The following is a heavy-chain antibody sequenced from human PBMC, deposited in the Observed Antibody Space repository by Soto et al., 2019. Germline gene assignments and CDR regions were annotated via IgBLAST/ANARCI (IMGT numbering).Heavy chain of an antibody. J-gene: IGHJ3*02. V-gene: IGHV3-23*01. CDR1: GFTFSSYA. CDR2: ISGSGGST. D-gene: IGHD3-10*01. CDR3: AKVMYYYGSAPRGAFDI. Sequence: EVQLLESGGGLVQPGGSLRLSCAASGFTFSSYAMSWVRQAPGKGLEWVSAISGSGGSTYYADSVKGRFTISRDNSKNTLYLQMNSLRAEDTAVYYCAKVMYYYGSAPRGAFDIWGQGTMVTVSS.